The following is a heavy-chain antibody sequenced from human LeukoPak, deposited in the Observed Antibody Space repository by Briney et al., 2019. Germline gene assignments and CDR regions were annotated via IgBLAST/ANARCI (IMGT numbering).Heavy chain of an antibody. CDR2: IIPIFGTA. CDR1: GGTFSSYA. CDR3: ARPRYYGSGSYYNADPRFDY. J-gene: IGHJ4*02. Sequence: SVKVSCKASGGTFSSYAISWVRQAPGQGLEWMGGIIPIFGTANYAQKFQGRVTITTDESTSTAYMELSSLRSEDTAVYYCARPRYYGSGSYYNADPRFDYWGQGTLVTVSS. D-gene: IGHD3-10*01. V-gene: IGHV1-69*05.